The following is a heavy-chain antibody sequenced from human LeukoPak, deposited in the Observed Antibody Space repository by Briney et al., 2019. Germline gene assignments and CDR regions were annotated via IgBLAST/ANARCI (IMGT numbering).Heavy chain of an antibody. CDR2: IIPILGIA. V-gene: IGHV1-69*04. CDR3: ARDISQLWYFDY. Sequence: SVKVSCKASGGTFSSYTISWVRQAPGQGLEWMGRIIPILGIANFAQKFQGRVTITADKSTSTAYMELSSLRSEDTAVYYCARDISQLWYFDYWGQGTLVTVSS. D-gene: IGHD5-18*01. J-gene: IGHJ4*02. CDR1: GGTFSSYT.